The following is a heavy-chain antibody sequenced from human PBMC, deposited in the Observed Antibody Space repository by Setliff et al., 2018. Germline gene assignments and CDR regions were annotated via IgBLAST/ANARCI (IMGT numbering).Heavy chain of an antibody. CDR2: ITDDGDTT. V-gene: IGHV3-23*01. D-gene: IGHD6-6*01. CDR1: GFTFFSYT. CDR3: ARDRDDGSSFAEYFQH. Sequence: GGSLRLSCTTSGFTFFSYTMNWVRQAPGKGLEWVSAITDDGDTTHYAGSVKGRFTIDRDNAKYSLYLQMNSLRVEDTAVYYCARDRDDGSSFAEYFQHWGQGTLVTVSS. J-gene: IGHJ1*01.